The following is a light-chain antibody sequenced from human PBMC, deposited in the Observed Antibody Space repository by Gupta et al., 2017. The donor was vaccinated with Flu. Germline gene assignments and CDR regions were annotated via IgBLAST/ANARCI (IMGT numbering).Light chain of an antibody. Sequence: ITMSCTGTIRDVGGYNYVSGYQQHPGKAPKLMSYEVSNRPAGVSNRFAGSKSGNTASLTISGLQAEDEADDYCSSYTSSSTLWVFGTGTKVTV. V-gene: IGLV2-14*01. J-gene: IGLJ1*01. CDR1: IRDVGGYNY. CDR3: SSYTSSSTLWV. CDR2: EVS.